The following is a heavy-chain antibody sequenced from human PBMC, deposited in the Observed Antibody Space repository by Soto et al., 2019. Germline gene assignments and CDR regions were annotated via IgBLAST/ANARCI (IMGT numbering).Heavy chain of an antibody. V-gene: IGHV4-31*03. CDR1: GDSISSGAYH. CDR2: IYESGNT. D-gene: IGHD2-21*02. Sequence: TSETLSLTCSVSGDSISSGAYHWSWIRQHPGKGLEWIGYIYESGNTYYNPSLKSRLTISIDTSKNQFSLKLSSVTAADTAVYYCATRTTYCGGDCYLGWFDPWGQGTLVTVSS. J-gene: IGHJ5*02. CDR3: ATRTTYCGGDCYLGWFDP.